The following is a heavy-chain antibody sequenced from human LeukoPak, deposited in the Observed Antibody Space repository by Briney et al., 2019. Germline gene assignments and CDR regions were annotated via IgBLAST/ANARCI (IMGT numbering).Heavy chain of an antibody. J-gene: IGHJ4*02. Sequence: SVKVSCKASGYTFAGYYMHWVRPPPAQGLAWMGWINHKSCGTHFAQKFQGRVTMTRDTSISTAYMYLSRLSSDDTAVDYCASFAYYYDSSGYYDGYWGQGTLITVSS. CDR1: GYTFAGYY. CDR2: INHKSCGT. V-gene: IGHV1-2*02. D-gene: IGHD3-22*01. CDR3: ASFAYYYDSSGYYDGY.